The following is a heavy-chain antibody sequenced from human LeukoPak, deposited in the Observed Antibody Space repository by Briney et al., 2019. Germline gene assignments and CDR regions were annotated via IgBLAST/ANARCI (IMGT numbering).Heavy chain of an antibody. CDR2: IDPNSGGT. CDR3: ARVPGPYTTSRFDY. Sequence: ASVKVSCKTSGYTFTGYYLHWVRQAPGQGPEWMGRIDPNSGGTNYAQKFQGRVTVTRDTSTSTVYMELSGPRSDDTAVYYCARVPGPYTTSRFDYWGQGTLVTVSS. CDR1: GYTFTGYY. V-gene: IGHV1-2*02. D-gene: IGHD2-2*02. J-gene: IGHJ4*02.